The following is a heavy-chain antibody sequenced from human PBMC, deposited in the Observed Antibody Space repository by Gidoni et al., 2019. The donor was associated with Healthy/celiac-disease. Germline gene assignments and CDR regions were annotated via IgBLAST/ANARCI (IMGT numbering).Heavy chain of an antibody. Sequence: PGKGLVWVSRINSDGSSTSYADSVKGRFTISRDNAKNTLYLQMNSLRAEDTAVYYCARDQGSGSYYNWFDPWGQGTLVTVSS. J-gene: IGHJ5*02. CDR2: INSDGSST. D-gene: IGHD3-10*01. CDR3: ARDQGSGSYYNWFDP. V-gene: IGHV3-74*01.